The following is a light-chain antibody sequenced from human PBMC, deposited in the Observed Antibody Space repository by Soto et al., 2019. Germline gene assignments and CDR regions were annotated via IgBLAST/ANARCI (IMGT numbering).Light chain of an antibody. V-gene: IGKV3-20*01. Sequence: EIVLTQSPGTLSLSPGERATLSCRSSESVTDNQLAWYQQKPGQGPRLLIYGASNRATGIPDRFSGSGSGTDFTLTISRLEPEDFAVYYCQQYGSSGTFGQGTKVDIK. CDR1: ESVTDNQ. J-gene: IGKJ1*01. CDR3: QQYGSSGT. CDR2: GAS.